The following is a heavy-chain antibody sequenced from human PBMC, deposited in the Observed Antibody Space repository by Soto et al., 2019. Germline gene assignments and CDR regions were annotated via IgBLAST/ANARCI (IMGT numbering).Heavy chain of an antibody. D-gene: IGHD2-21*01. CDR1: GGSFSGYY. J-gene: IGHJ6*02. Sequence: SETLSLTCAVYGGSFSGYYWSWIRQPPGKGLEWIWEINHSGSTNYNPSLKSRVTISVDTSKNQFSLKLSSVTAADTAVYYCARGGLQHALDVWGQGSTVTVSS. CDR3: ARGGLQHALDV. V-gene: IGHV4-34*01. CDR2: INHSGST.